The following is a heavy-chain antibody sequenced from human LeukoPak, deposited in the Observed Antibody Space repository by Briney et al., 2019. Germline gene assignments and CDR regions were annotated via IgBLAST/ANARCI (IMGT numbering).Heavy chain of an antibody. CDR1: GYTFTSYG. Sequence: ASVKVSCKASGYTFTSYGISWVRQAPGQGLEWMGWISAYNGNTNYAQKLQGRVTMTTDTSTSTAYMELRSLRSDDTAVYYCARQGHCSSTSCYQNWFDPWGQGTLATVSS. J-gene: IGHJ5*02. CDR2: ISAYNGNT. V-gene: IGHV1-18*01. CDR3: ARQGHCSSTSCYQNWFDP. D-gene: IGHD2-2*01.